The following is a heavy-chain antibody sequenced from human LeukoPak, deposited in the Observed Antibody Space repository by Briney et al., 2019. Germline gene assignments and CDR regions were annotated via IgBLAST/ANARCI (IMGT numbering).Heavy chain of an antibody. Sequence: PGGSLRLSCAASGFTFSSYWMSWVRQAPGKGLEWVANIKQHGSEKYYVDSVKGRFTISRDNAKNSLYLQMNSLRAEDTAVYYCARGNDYDFWSGSRYYFDYWGQGTLVTVSS. CDR3: ARGNDYDFWSGSRYYFDY. CDR1: GFTFSSYW. D-gene: IGHD3-3*01. CDR2: IKQHGSEK. V-gene: IGHV3-7*01. J-gene: IGHJ4*02.